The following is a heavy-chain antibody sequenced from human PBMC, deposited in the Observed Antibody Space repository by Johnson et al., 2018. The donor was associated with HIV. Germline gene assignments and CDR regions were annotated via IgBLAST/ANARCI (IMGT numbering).Heavy chain of an antibody. D-gene: IGHD4-23*01. Sequence: VQLVESGGGVVQPGGSLRLSCAASGFTFSSYGMHWVRQAPGKGLEWVAFIRYDASNKYYADSVKGRFTISRDKSKNTLFLQMDSLRPEDTAVYYCARTVVGSSYDAFDIWGQGTMVTVSS. CDR1: GFTFSSYG. CDR2: IRYDASNK. J-gene: IGHJ3*02. V-gene: IGHV3-30*02. CDR3: ARTVVGSSYDAFDI.